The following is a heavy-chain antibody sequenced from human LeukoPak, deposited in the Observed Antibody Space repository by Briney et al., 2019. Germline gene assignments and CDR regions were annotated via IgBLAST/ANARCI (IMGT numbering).Heavy chain of an antibody. D-gene: IGHD6-19*01. V-gene: IGHV4-59*01. CDR2: IYYSGNT. Sequence: PSETLSLTCTVSGRSIRSYYWSWIRQPPRKGLEWIGYIYYSGNTNYNPSLKSRVTISVDTSKNQFSLKLSSVTAADTAVYYCARYSSGWAYHFDYWGQGILVTVSS. J-gene: IGHJ4*02. CDR3: ARYSSGWAYHFDY. CDR1: GRSIRSYY.